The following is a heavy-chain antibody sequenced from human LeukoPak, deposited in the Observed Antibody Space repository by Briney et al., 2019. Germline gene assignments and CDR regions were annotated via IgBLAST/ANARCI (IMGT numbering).Heavy chain of an antibody. CDR1: GFTFSSYG. V-gene: IGHV3-23*01. Sequence: PGGSLRLSCAASGFTFSSYGMSWVRQAPGKGLEWVSAISGSGGSTYYADSVKGRFTISRDNSKNTLYLQMNSLRAEDTAVYYCAKNMVRGVTLYYFDYWGQGTLVTVSS. CDR2: ISGSGGST. J-gene: IGHJ4*02. D-gene: IGHD3-10*01. CDR3: AKNMVRGVTLYYFDY.